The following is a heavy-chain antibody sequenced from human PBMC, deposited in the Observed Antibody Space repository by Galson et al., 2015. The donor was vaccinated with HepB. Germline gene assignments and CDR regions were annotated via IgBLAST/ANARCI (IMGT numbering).Heavy chain of an antibody. CDR3: AKDKSFFLRVAVAGTGGFDY. V-gene: IGHV3-30*18. CDR1: GFTFSNYG. D-gene: IGHD6-19*01. CDR2: LSYEGSKK. J-gene: IGHJ4*02. Sequence: CAASGFTFSNYGMHWVRQAPGKGLEWVAFLSYEGSKKYYADSLKGRFTVSRDNSKNTLYLNMNSLRPEDTAVYYCAKDKSFFLRVAVAGTGGFDYWGQGSLVTVSS.